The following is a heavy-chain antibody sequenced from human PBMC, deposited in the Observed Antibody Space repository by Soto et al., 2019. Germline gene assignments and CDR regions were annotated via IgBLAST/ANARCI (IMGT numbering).Heavy chain of an antibody. CDR3: ASVATRGWRTFDH. V-gene: IGHV1-69*01. CDR2: IIPLFRST. D-gene: IGHD6-19*01. J-gene: IGHJ4*02. CDR1: GGSFSDYA. Sequence: QVQLVQSGAEVKKPGSSVKVSCKVSGGSFSDYAITWVRQAPGQGPEWMGGIIPLFRSTNFVQRFQGRVTITADESTTTAYMELSSLRSEDTAVYYCASVATRGWRTFDHWGQGTLVTVSS.